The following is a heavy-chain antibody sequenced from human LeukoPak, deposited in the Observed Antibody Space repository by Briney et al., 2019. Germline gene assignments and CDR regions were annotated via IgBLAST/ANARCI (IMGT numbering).Heavy chain of an antibody. CDR1: GFTFSSYG. D-gene: IGHD3-22*01. J-gene: IGHJ3*02. V-gene: IGHV3-23*01. CDR3: AKLNYYDSSGYYSSYAFDI. Sequence: GRSLRLSCAASGFTFSSYGMHWVRQAPGKGLEWVSAISGSGGSTYYADSVKGRFTISRDNSKNTLYLQMNSLRAEDTAVYYCAKLNYYDSSGYYSSYAFDIWGQGTMVTVSS. CDR2: ISGSGGST.